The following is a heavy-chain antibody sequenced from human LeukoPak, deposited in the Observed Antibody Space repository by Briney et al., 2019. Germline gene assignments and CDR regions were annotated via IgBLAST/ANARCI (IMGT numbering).Heavy chain of an antibody. CDR2: IRSDGNSK. J-gene: IGHJ4*02. Sequence: PGGSLRLSCAASGFTLSSYGMYWVSQAPGKGLEWVAFIRSDGNSKYYADSVKGRFTISRDNSKNTVDLQMNSLRTEDTAVYYCAKDGFYPDSSGFYDHTFFEYWGQGTLVAVSS. CDR1: GFTLSSYG. V-gene: IGHV3-30*02. D-gene: IGHD3-22*01. CDR3: AKDGFYPDSSGFYDHTFFEY.